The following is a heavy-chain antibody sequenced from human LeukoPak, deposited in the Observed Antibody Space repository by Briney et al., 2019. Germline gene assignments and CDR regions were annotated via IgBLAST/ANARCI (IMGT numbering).Heavy chain of an antibody. CDR1: GGSISSYY. J-gene: IGHJ4*02. D-gene: IGHD1-1*01. Sequence: SETLSLTCTVSGGSISSYYWSWIRQPPGKGLEWIGYIYYSGSTNYNPSLKSRVIISVDTSKNQFSLKLSSVTAADTAVYYCARGGATVQSYYFDYWGQGTLVTVSS. V-gene: IGHV4-59*01. CDR3: ARGGATVQSYYFDY. CDR2: IYYSGST.